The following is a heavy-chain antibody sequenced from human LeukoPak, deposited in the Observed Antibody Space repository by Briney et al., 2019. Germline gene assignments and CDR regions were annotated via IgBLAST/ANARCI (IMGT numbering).Heavy chain of an antibody. Sequence: SVKVSCKASGGTFSSYAISWVRQAPGQGLEWMGGIIPIFGTANYAQKFQGRVTITADKSTSTAYMELSSLRSEDTAVYYCARLTYYYDSSGYYEANNWFDPWGQGTLVTVSS. V-gene: IGHV1-69*06. CDR1: GGTFSSYA. J-gene: IGHJ5*02. CDR2: IIPIFGTA. D-gene: IGHD3-22*01. CDR3: ARLTYYYDSSGYYEANNWFDP.